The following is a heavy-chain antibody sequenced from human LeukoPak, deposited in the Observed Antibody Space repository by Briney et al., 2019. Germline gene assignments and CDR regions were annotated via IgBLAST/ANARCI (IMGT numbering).Heavy chain of an antibody. D-gene: IGHD6-13*01. CDR2: ISGSGGST. CDR3: AKNTGAAGSRGGFFQH. J-gene: IGHJ1*01. V-gene: IGHV3-23*01. CDR1: GFTFDDYG. Sequence: GGSLRLSCAASGFTFDDYGMSWVRQAPGKGLEWVSAISGSGGSTYYADSVKGRFTISRDNSKNTLYLQMNSLRAEDTAVYYCAKNTGAAGSRGGFFQHWGQGTLVTVSS.